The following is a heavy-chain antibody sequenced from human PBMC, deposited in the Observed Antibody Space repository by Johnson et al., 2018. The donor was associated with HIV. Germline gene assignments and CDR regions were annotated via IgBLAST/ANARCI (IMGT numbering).Heavy chain of an antibody. D-gene: IGHD3-10*01. V-gene: IGHV3-30*14. CDR2: IYSGGNT. Sequence: QMQLVESGGGVVQPGRSLRLSCPASGFTFSSYAMHWVRQAPGKGLEWVAVIYSGGNTYYADSVKGRFTISRDNSKNTLYLQMNSLRAEDTAVYYCAREGKDAFDIWGQGTMVTVSS. J-gene: IGHJ3*02. CDR3: AREGKDAFDI. CDR1: GFTFSSYA.